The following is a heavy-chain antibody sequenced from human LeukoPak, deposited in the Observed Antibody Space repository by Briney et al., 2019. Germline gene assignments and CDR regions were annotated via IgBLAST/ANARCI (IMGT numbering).Heavy chain of an antibody. D-gene: IGHD5-12*01. V-gene: IGHV1-2*02. CDR3: ARDREVWLRPRRRYYFHY. J-gene: IGHJ4*02. Sequence: GASVKVSCKASGYTFTGYYMHWVRQAPGQGLEWMGWINPNSGGTNYAQKLQGRVTMTTDTSTSTAYMELRSLRSDDTAVYYCARDREVWLRPRRRYYFHYWGQGTLVTVSS. CDR1: GYTFTGYY. CDR2: INPNSGGT.